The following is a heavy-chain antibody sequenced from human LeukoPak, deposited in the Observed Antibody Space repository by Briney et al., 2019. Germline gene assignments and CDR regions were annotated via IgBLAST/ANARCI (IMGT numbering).Heavy chain of an antibody. D-gene: IGHD6-19*01. V-gene: IGHV4-4*07. Sequence: SETLSLTCTVSGGSISSYYWSWIRQPAGKGLEWIGRIYTSGSTNYNPSLKSRVTMSVDTSKNQFSLKLSSVTAADTAVYYCARTGYSSGWPPFYYYYMDVWGKGTTVTISS. CDR3: ARTGYSSGWPPFYYYYMDV. CDR1: GGSISSYY. CDR2: IYTSGST. J-gene: IGHJ6*03.